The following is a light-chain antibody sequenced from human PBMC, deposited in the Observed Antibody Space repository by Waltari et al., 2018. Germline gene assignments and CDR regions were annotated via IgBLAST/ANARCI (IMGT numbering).Light chain of an antibody. V-gene: IGLV1-44*01. J-gene: IGLJ2*01. CDR1: SSNIGSNT. CDR2: SNT. CDR3: AAWDDSLNGVI. Sequence: QSVLTQPPSASGTPGQRVSMSCSGSSSNIGSNTVTWYQQLPGTAPKLLIYSNTPRPSGVPDRFSGSRSGSSASLAISGLLSEDEADYYCAAWDDSLNGVIFGGGTKLTVL.